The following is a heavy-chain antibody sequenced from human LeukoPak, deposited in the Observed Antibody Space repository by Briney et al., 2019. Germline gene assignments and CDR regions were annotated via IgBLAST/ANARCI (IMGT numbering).Heavy chain of an antibody. J-gene: IGHJ4*02. CDR3: ARLYGDYLPFDY. CDR2: IYYGGSP. Sequence: SETLSLTCTVSGGSISSSSYSWGWIRQPPGKGLEWIGTIYYGGSPYYNPSLKSRVTISADMSKNQFSLKLNSVTATDTAVYYCARLYGDYLPFDYWGQGTLVTVSS. D-gene: IGHD4-17*01. CDR1: GGSISSSSYS. V-gene: IGHV4-39*01.